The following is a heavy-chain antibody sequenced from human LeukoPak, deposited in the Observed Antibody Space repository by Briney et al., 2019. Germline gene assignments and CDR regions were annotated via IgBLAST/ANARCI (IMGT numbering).Heavy chain of an antibody. CDR2: INHSGST. D-gene: IGHD6-13*01. CDR3: ARGQYSSSWYSY. J-gene: IGHJ4*02. CDR1: GGSFSGYY. V-gene: IGHV4-34*01. Sequence: PSETLSLTCAVYGGSFSGYYWSWIRQPPGKGLEWIGEINHSGSTNYNPSLKSRVTISVDTSKNQFSLKLSSVTAADTAVYYCARGQYSSSWYSYWGQGTLVTASS.